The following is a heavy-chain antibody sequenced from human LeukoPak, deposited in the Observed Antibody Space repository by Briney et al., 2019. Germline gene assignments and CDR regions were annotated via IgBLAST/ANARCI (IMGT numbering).Heavy chain of an antibody. D-gene: IGHD5-12*01. Sequence: GGSLRLSCAASGFTFSSYWMHWVRQVPGKGLVWVSRINSDGSTTTYADSVKGRFTISRDNAKNTLYLQMNSLRAEDTAVYFCPYYSGSPSSYFDYWGQGTLVTVSS. CDR3: PYYSGSPSSYFDY. J-gene: IGHJ4*02. V-gene: IGHV3-74*01. CDR1: GFTFSSYW. CDR2: INSDGSTT.